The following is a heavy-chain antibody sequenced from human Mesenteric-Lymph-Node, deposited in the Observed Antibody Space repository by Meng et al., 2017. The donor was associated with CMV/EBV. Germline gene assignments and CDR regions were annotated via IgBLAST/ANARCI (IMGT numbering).Heavy chain of an antibody. Sequence: GESLKISCTASGFTFSIFVMNWVRQAPGKGLEWVAVISYDGIDKYYADSVKGRFTISRDNSKNTLYLQMNSLRPEDTAVYYCAREGGSTSPAYFDYWGQGTLVTVSS. CDR3: AREGGSTSPAYFDY. D-gene: IGHD2-2*01. CDR2: ISYDGIDK. CDR1: GFTFSIFV. V-gene: IGHV3-30-3*01. J-gene: IGHJ4*02.